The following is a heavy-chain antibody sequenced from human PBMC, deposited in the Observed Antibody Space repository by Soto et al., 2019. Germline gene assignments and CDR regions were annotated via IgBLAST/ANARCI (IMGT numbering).Heavy chain of an antibody. J-gene: IGHJ6*02. Sequence: ASVKVSCKASGYSFTDFHIHWVRQAPGQGLEWLGRINPKSGGTSTAQKFQGWGTMTTDTSISTASMELTRLTSDDTAIYYCARGDSTDCSNGVCSFFYNHDMDVWGQGTTVTVSS. D-gene: IGHD2-8*01. CDR3: ARGDSTDCSNGVCSFFYNHDMDV. V-gene: IGHV1-2*04. CDR1: GYSFTDFH. CDR2: INPKSGGT.